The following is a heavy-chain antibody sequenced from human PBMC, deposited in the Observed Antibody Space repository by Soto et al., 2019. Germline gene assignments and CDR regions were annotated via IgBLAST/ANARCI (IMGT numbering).Heavy chain of an antibody. D-gene: IGHD3-3*01. J-gene: IGHJ4*02. CDR3: ARAGITIFGVVTHQVY. V-gene: IGHV1-18*01. CDR2: ISAYNGST. Sequence: ASVKVSCKTSGYTFTSYGISWVRQAPGQGLEWMGWISAYNGSTNYAQKLQGRVTMTTDTSTSTAYMELRSLRSDDTAVFYFARAGITIFGVVTHQVYWGQGTLVTVSS. CDR1: GYTFTSYG.